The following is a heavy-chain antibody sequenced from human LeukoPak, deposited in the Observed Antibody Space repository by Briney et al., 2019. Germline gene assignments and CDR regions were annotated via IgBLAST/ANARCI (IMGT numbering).Heavy chain of an antibody. CDR1: GGSISSYY. D-gene: IGHD6-13*01. CDR3: ARHGYSGSWTGLGYFQH. Sequence: RTSETLSLTCTVSGGSISSYYWSWIRQPPGKGLEWIGYIYYSGSTNYNPSLKSRVTISVDTSKNQFSLKLSSVTAADTAVYYCARHGYSGSWTGLGYFQHWGQGTLVTVSS. V-gene: IGHV4-59*08. J-gene: IGHJ1*01. CDR2: IYYSGST.